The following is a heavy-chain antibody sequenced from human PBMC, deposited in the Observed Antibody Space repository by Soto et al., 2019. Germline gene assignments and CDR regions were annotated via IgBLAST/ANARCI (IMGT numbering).Heavy chain of an antibody. CDR3: ASDPPGFHSAFDF. J-gene: IGHJ4*02. V-gene: IGHV6-1*01. CDR2: TYYRSRWYS. D-gene: IGHD4-4*01. Sequence: SPTLSLTCAISGDSVSSNGAAWNWIRQSPSRGLEWLGRTYYRSRWYSDYAPSVKSRITVNPDTPQNQFSLQLNSVTPEYTAIYYCASDPPGFHSAFDFWGQGTLVTVSS. CDR1: GDSVSSNGAA.